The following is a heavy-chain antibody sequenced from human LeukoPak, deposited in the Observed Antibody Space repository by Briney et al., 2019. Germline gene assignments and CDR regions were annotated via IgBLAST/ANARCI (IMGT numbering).Heavy chain of an antibody. V-gene: IGHV3-23*01. CDR1: EFTFSSYA. Sequence: GGSPRLSCAASEFTFSSYAMSWVRQAPGKGLEWVSVISGGGTSTYYADSVKGRFTISKDNSRNTLYLQMNSLRAEDTAVYYCAKTFIAVANPIDYWGQGTLVTVSS. D-gene: IGHD6-19*01. CDR2: ISGGGTST. CDR3: AKTFIAVANPIDY. J-gene: IGHJ4*02.